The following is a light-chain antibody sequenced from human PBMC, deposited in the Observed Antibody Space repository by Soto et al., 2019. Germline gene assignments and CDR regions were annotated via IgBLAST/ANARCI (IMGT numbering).Light chain of an antibody. CDR1: QSVFYSSNNMNY. J-gene: IGKJ1*01. CDR3: QQYYSTPWT. CDR2: WAS. V-gene: IGKV4-1*01. Sequence: DIVMTQSPDSLAVSLSERAAINCKSSQSVFYSSNNMNYLAWYQQKAGQPPKLLIYWASTRESGVPDRFGGSGSGTEFTLTISSLQAEDVAVYYCQQYYSTPWTFGQGTKVDI.